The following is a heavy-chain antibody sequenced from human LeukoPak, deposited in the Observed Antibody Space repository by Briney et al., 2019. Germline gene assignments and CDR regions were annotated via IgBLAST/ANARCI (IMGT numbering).Heavy chain of an antibody. CDR1: GGSFSGYY. J-gene: IGHJ5*02. D-gene: IGHD6-13*01. CDR3: AKDGSYSSSWYNWFDP. V-gene: IGHV4-34*01. CDR2: INHSGST. Sequence: SSETLSLTCAVYGGSFSGYYWSWIRQPPGKGLEWIGEINHSGSTNYNPSLKSRVTISVDTSKNQFSLKLSSVTAADTAVYYCAKDGSYSSSWYNWFDPWGQGTLVTVSS.